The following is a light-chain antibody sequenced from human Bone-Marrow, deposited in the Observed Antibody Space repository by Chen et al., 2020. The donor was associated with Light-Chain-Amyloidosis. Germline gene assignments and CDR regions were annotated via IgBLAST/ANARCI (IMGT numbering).Light chain of an antibody. J-gene: IGKJ2*01. Sequence: IVLTQSPATLSLSPGEGVTLSCRASQSVSSHLAWYQQKPGQAPRLLIYEASNRATGIPARFSGSGSGTDFTLTISSLEPEDFAVYYCQQRGSWPVYTFGQGTKLEIK. V-gene: IGKV3-11*01. CDR3: QQRGSWPVYT. CDR2: EAS. CDR1: QSVSSH.